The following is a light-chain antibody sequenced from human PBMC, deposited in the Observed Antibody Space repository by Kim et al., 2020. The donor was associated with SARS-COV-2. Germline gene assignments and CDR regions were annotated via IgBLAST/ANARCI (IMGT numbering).Light chain of an antibody. CDR1: SLRSCY. V-gene: IGLV3-19*01. CDR3: YSRDSSGNHWV. Sequence: SSELTQDPVVSVALGQTVRITCQGESLRSCYASWYQQKPGQAPVLVIYAKDNRPSGIPDRFSGSNSGNTASLTITGAQAEDEADYYCYSRDSSGNHWVFGGGTQLTVL. J-gene: IGLJ3*02. CDR2: AKD.